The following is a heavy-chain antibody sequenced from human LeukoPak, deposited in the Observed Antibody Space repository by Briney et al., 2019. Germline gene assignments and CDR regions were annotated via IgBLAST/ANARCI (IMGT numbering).Heavy chain of an antibody. J-gene: IGHJ4*02. CDR3: AKDRRAGSYDY. CDR1: GFTFSNYA. V-gene: IGHV3-23*01. CDR2: ISGSGGNT. D-gene: IGHD3-10*01. Sequence: PGGSLRLSCAASGFTFSNYAMSWVRQTPGKGLEWVSAISGSGGNTYYADSVKGRFTISRDNSKNTLYLQMNSLRAEDTAVYYCAKDRRAGSYDYWGQGTLVTVSS.